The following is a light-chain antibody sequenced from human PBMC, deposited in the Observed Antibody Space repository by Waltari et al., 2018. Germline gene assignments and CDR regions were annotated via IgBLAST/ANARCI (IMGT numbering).Light chain of an antibody. CDR3: QSYDRSLSGSV. CDR2: DNN. CDR1: SSNIGAGYD. J-gene: IGLJ2*01. V-gene: IGLV1-40*01. Sequence: QSVLTQPPSVSGPPGQRVPISRPGSSSNIGAGYDVHWYQQLPGTAPKLLIYDNNNRPSGVPDRFSGSKSGTSASLAITGLQAEDEADYYCQSYDRSLSGSVFGGGTKLTVL.